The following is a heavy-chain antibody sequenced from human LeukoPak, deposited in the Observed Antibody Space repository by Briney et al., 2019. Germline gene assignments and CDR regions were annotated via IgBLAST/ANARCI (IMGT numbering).Heavy chain of an antibody. V-gene: IGHV1-8*01. CDR3: ARENRGRRFLEWLLCWFDP. J-gene: IGHJ5*02. CDR1: GYTFTSYD. CDR2: MNPNSGNT. Sequence: ASVKVSCKASGYTFTSYDINWVRQATGQGLEWMGWMNPNSGNTGYAQKFQGRVTMTRNTSISTAYMELSSLRSEDTAVYYCARENRGRRFLEWLLCWFDPWGQGTPVTVSS. D-gene: IGHD3-3*01.